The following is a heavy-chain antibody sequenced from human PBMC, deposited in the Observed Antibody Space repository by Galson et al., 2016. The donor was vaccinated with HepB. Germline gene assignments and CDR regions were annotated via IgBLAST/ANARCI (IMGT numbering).Heavy chain of an antibody. CDR1: GFTFSSYT. V-gene: IGHV3-33*01. CDR2: IWFDGSNK. Sequence: SLRLSCAASGFTFSSYTMHWVRQAPGKGLEWVADIWFDGSNKYFSDPVKGRFIISRDNSKNTLYLQMSSLRVDDTAMYYCAREGTKLRPFDLWGQGTLVTVSS. D-gene: IGHD4-17*01. CDR3: AREGTKLRPFDL. J-gene: IGHJ4*02.